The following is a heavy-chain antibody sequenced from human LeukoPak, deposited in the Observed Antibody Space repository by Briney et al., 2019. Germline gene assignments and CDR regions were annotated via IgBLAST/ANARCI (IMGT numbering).Heavy chain of an antibody. CDR1: GFTFSSYA. CDR2: ISSSGSTI. CDR3: ARPRGSSGWYGDGFDI. V-gene: IGHV3-48*04. J-gene: IGHJ3*02. Sequence: GGSLRLSCAASGFTFSSYAMHWVRQAPGKGLEWVSYISSSGSTIYYADSVKGRFTISRDNAKNSLYLQMNSLRAEDTAVYYCARPRGSSGWYGDGFDIWGQGTMVTVSP. D-gene: IGHD6-19*01.